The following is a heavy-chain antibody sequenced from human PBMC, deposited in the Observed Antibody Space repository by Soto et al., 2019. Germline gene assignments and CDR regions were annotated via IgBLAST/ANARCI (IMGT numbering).Heavy chain of an antibody. V-gene: IGHV5-51*01. D-gene: IGHD3-22*01. CDR2: IYPGDSDT. J-gene: IGHJ3*02. Sequence: ESLTISFTGSGYSFTSYWIGWVRQMPGKGLEWMGIIYPGDSDTRYSPSFQGQVTISADKSISTAYLQWSSLKASDTAMYYCERPYYDSSGFDAFDIWGQGTMVTV. CDR1: GYSFTSYW. CDR3: ERPYYDSSGFDAFDI.